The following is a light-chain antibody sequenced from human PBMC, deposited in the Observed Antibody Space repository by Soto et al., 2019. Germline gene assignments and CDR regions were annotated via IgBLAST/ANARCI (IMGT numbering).Light chain of an antibody. V-gene: IGKV3-11*01. J-gene: IGKJ3*01. CDR1: QSVSSY. CDR2: DAS. Sequence: EIVLTQSPATLSLSPGERATLSCRASQSVSSYLAWYQQKPGQAPRLLIYDASNRATGIPARFSGSGSGTDCTLTISSLEPEDFAVYYGQQRSNWPPTFGPGTKVDIK. CDR3: QQRSNWPPT.